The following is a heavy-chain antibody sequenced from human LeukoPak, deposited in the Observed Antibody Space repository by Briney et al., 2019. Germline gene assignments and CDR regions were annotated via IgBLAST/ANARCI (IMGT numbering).Heavy chain of an antibody. D-gene: IGHD5-12*01. CDR3: AGEAGGGYARAFGI. Sequence: PSETLSLTCIVSGGSISSYSWTWIRQPAGEGLEWIGRIYTSGTTNYEPSLKSRVTMSVDTSKNQFSLKLSSVTAADTAVYYCAGEAGGGYARAFGIWGQGTMVTVSS. J-gene: IGHJ3*02. CDR1: GGSISSYS. CDR2: IYTSGTT. V-gene: IGHV4-4*07.